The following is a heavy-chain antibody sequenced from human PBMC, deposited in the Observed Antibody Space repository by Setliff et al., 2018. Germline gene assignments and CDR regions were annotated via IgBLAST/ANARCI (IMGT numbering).Heavy chain of an antibody. CDR1: GYTFTSYY. CDR2: INPSGGST. Sequence: GASVKVSCKASGYTFTSYYMHWVRQAPGQGLEWMGIINPSGGSTSYAQKFQGRVTMTRDTSTSTVYMELSSLRSEDTAVYYCARGYCSGGSCPYYFDYCGQGTLVTVSS. J-gene: IGHJ4*02. V-gene: IGHV1-46*01. CDR3: ARGYCSGGSCPYYFDY. D-gene: IGHD2-15*01.